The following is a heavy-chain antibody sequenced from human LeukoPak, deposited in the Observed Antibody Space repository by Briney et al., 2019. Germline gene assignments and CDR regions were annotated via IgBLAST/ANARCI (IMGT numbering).Heavy chain of an antibody. CDR2: IYYSGST. D-gene: IGHD3-16*01. J-gene: IGHJ4*02. CDR1: GGSISSGGYY. V-gene: IGHV4-31*03. CDR3: ARVKRVITFGGADYFDY. Sequence: SETLSLTCTVSGGSISSGGYYWSWIRQHPGKGLEWIGYIYYSGSTYYNPSLKSRVTISVDTSKNQFSLKLSSVTAADTAVYYCARVKRVITFGGADYFDYWGQGTLVTVSS.